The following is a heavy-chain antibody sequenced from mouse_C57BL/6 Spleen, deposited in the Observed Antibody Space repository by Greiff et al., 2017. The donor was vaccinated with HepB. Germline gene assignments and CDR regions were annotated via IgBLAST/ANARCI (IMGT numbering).Heavy chain of an antibody. V-gene: IGHV1-55*01. CDR3: ARSGAWYFDF. J-gene: IGHJ1*03. Sequence: QVQLQQPGAELVKPGASVKMSCKASGYTFTSYWITWVKQRPGQGLEWIGDIYPGSGSNNYNEKFKSKATLTVDTSASTAYMQLSSLTSEDSAVYYCARSGAWYFDFWGTGTTVTVSS. D-gene: IGHD3-1*01. CDR2: IYPGSGSN. CDR1: GYTFTSYW.